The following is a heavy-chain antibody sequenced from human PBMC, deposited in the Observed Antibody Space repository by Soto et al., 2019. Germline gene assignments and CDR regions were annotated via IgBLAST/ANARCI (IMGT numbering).Heavy chain of an antibody. Sequence: PGGALRLPCAPSGFPVTNYWMNWVHQSAGRGLMWVFSIRPDGSDVRYAHSVEGRLTVSRDHAKNTLYLPMHSLRAEDTVMYYCACWGHIVPVAPSDFDRWGQGTLATVSS. V-gene: IGHV3-74*01. D-gene: IGHD2-8*02. J-gene: IGHJ4*02. CDR3: ACWGHIVPVAPSDFDR. CDR2: IRPDGSDV. CDR1: GFPVTNYW.